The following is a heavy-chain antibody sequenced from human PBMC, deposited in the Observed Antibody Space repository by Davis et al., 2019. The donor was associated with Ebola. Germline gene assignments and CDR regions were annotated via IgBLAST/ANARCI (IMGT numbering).Heavy chain of an antibody. CDR3: TCTYGETDY. D-gene: IGHD4-17*01. CDR2: ISGSGKTI. CDR1: GFTFSDYY. J-gene: IGHJ4*02. V-gene: IGHV3-11*01. Sequence: GESLKISCAASGFTFSDYYMTWIRRAPGKGLEWISHISGSGKTIYTADSLRGRFSISRDNAGNSLHLQMNSLKTEDTAVYYCTCTYGETDYWGQGTLVTVSS.